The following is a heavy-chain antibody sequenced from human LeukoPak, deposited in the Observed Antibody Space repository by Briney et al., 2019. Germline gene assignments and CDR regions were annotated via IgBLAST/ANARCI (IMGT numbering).Heavy chain of an antibody. CDR3: AREHKDIVVVPAAPPDY. CDR1: GFTFDDYG. D-gene: IGHD2-2*01. V-gene: IGHV3-20*04. CDR2: INWNGGST. J-gene: IGHJ4*02. Sequence: GGSRRLSCAASGFTFDDYGMSWVRQAPGKGPEWVSGINWNGGSTGYADSVKGRFTISRDNAKNSLYLQMNSLRAEDTALYYCAREHKDIVVVPAAPPDYWGQGTLVTVSS.